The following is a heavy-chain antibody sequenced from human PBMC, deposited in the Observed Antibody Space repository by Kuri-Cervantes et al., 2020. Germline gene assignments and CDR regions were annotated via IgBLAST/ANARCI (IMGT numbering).Heavy chain of an antibody. V-gene: IGHV4-34*01. CDR3: ARQVMSSTYLDAFDI. Sequence: SQTLSLTRAVYGGSFSGYYWGWIRQPPGKGLEWSGEINHCGSSNYNPSFKSRVTISVDTSKNQFSLKLSSVTAADTAVYYCARQVMSSTYLDAFDIWGQGTMVTVSS. CDR1: GGSFSGYY. D-gene: IGHD2-2*01. J-gene: IGHJ3*02. CDR2: INHCGSS.